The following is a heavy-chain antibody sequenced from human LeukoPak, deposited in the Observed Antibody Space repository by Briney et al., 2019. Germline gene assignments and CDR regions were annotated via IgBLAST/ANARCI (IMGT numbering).Heavy chain of an antibody. V-gene: IGHV4-31*03. CDR1: GGSTSRGGYY. CDR2: IYYSGST. CDR3: ARDRGRKYQLQYWYFDL. D-gene: IGHD2-2*01. Sequence: SETLSLTCSVSGGSTSRGGYYWSWIRQHPGKGLEWIGYIYYSGSTYYNPSLKSRVTISVDRSKNDFSLNLSSVTATDTAVYYCARDRGRKYQLQYWYFDLWGRGTLVTVSS. J-gene: IGHJ2*01.